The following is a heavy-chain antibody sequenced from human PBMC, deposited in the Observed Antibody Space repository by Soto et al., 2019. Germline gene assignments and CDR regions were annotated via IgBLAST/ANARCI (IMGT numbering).Heavy chain of an antibody. CDR1: GFTFSSYS. D-gene: IGHD2-15*01. Sequence: GGSLRLSWAASGFTFSSYSMNWVRQAPGKGLEWVSSISSSSSYIYYADSVKGRFTISRDNAKNSLYLQMNSLRAEDTAVYYFARYEIPENVVDYRGQGTLVTVSS. V-gene: IGHV3-21*01. CDR3: ARYEIPENVVDY. CDR2: ISSSSSYI. J-gene: IGHJ4*02.